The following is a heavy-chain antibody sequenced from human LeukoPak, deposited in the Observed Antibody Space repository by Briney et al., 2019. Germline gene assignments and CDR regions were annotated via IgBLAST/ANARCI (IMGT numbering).Heavy chain of an antibody. CDR3: ARCNSPCLAGSYYMDF. CDR1: GFTFSDYY. V-gene: IGHV3-11*01. CDR2: ISSSGSTI. J-gene: IGHJ6*03. D-gene: IGHD2/OR15-2a*01. Sequence: GGSLRLSCAASGFTFSDYYMSWIRQAPGKGLEWVSYISSSGSTIYYADSVKGRFTISRDNAKNSLYLQMNSLRAEDTAVYYCARCNSPCLAGSYYMDFRGKGTTVTVSS.